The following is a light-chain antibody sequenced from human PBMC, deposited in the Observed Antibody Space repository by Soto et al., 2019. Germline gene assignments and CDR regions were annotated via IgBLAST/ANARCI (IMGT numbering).Light chain of an antibody. J-gene: IGKJ4*01. CDR1: QSVSSNF. CDR3: RQYGRSLASA. V-gene: IGKV3-20*01. Sequence: EIVLTQSPGTLSLSPGERATLSCRASQSVSSNFLAWYQEKPGQAPRLLIYGASSRAAGITDRFSGSGSGTDFTLTISTLEPEDFAVYYCRQYGRSLASAIGGGTKVDIK. CDR2: GAS.